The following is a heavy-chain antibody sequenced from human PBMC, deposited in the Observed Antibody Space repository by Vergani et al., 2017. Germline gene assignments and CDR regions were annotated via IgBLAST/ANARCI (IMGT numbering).Heavy chain of an antibody. J-gene: IGHJ4*02. Sequence: QVQLQQWGSGLFKPSETLSLTCAVYDGSFSGYYWGGIRQHPGKGLEWIGQINHSGSTNYNPSLKSRVTILLDTSKNQFALKLTSVTAADTAVYYCARGGEEWMDTGGHTTYNTWGQGTLVTVSS. D-gene: IGHD2-8*02. CDR2: INHSGST. CDR1: DGSFSGYY. V-gene: IGHV4-34*01. CDR3: ARGGEEWMDTGGHTTYNT.